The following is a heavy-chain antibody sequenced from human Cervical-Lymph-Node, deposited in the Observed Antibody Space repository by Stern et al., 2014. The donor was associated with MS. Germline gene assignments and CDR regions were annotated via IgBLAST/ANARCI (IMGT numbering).Heavy chain of an antibody. J-gene: IGHJ5*02. Sequence: QVQLVQSGAEVTKPGSSVKVSCKASEGTFSKFPSSWVRQAPGQGLEWMGWIFPVFGTPTYAQEFRGRVTITADVSTSTVYMELSSLRSDDTAVYYCALSSETSDRWYSLGYDLWGQGTLVTVSS. D-gene: IGHD6-13*01. V-gene: IGHV1-69*01. CDR2: IFPVFGTP. CDR1: EGTFSKFP. CDR3: ALSSETSDRWYSLGYDL.